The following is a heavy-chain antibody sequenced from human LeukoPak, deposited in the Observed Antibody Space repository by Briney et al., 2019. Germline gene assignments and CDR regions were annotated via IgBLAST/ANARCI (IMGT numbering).Heavy chain of an antibody. J-gene: IGHJ4*02. CDR3: ARGTPSIAVAGTYDY. Sequence: SETLSLTCTVSGGSISSYYWGWIRQPPGKGLEWIGSIYHSGSTYYNPSLKSRVTISVDTSKNQFSLKLSSVTAADTAVYYCARGTPSIAVAGTYDYWGQGTLVTVSS. CDR1: GGSISSYY. CDR2: IYHSGST. D-gene: IGHD6-19*01. V-gene: IGHV4-38-2*02.